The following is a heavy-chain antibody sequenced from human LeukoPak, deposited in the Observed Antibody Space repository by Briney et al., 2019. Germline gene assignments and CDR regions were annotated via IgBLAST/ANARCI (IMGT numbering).Heavy chain of an antibody. V-gene: IGHV1-2*06. CDR3: ARSSESHYYDSSFDI. J-gene: IGHJ3*02. D-gene: IGHD3-22*01. CDR2: INPNSGGT. Sequence: ASVKVSCKASGYTFTGYYMHWVRQAPGQGLEWMGRINPNSGGTNYAQKFQGRVTMTRDTSTSTVYMELSSLRSEDTAVYYCARSSESHYYDSSFDIWGQGTMVTVSS. CDR1: GYTFTGYY.